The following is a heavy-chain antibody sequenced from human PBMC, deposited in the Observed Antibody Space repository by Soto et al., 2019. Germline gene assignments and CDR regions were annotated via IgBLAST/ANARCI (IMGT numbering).Heavy chain of an antibody. V-gene: IGHV4-30-4*01. CDR2: IYYSGST. D-gene: IGHD3-3*01. CDR3: ARKAQIWSGYYTVFDP. Sequence: KSSETLSLTCTVSGGSISSGDYYWSWIRQPPGKGLEWIGYIYYSGSTYYNPSLKSRVTISVDTSKNQFSLKLSSLTAADTAVYYCARKAQIWSGYYTVFDPWGQGTLVTVSS. J-gene: IGHJ5*02. CDR1: GGSISSGDYY.